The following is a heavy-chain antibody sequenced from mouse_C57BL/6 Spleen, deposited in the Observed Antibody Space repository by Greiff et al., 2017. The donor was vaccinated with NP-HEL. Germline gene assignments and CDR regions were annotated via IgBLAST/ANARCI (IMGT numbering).Heavy chain of an antibody. Sequence: QVQLKQPGAELVMPGASVKLSCKASGYTFTSYWMHWVKQRPGQGLEWIGEIDPSDSYTNYNQKFKGKSTLTVDKSSSTAYMQLSSLTSEDSAVYYCARSDGNYGDYAMDYWGQGTSVTVSS. CDR2: IDPSDSYT. J-gene: IGHJ4*01. CDR1: GYTFTSYW. CDR3: ARSDGNYGDYAMDY. D-gene: IGHD2-1*01. V-gene: IGHV1-69*01.